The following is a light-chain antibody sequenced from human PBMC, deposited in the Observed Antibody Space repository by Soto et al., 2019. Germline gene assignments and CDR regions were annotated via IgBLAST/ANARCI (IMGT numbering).Light chain of an antibody. CDR3: SSYTSDNRAYV. J-gene: IGLJ1*01. Sequence: SVLTQPASVSGSPGQSITISCTGTSSDVGAYTSVSWYQQHPGKAPKLIIYEVSNRPPGISTRFSGSKSASTASLTISGLQAEDEAHYYCSSYTSDNRAYVFANGTKVTVL. CDR2: EVS. CDR1: SSDVGAYTS. V-gene: IGLV2-14*01.